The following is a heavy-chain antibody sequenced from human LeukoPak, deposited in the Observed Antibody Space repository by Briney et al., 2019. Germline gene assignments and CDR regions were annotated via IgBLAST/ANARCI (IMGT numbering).Heavy chain of an antibody. J-gene: IGHJ4*02. CDR3: AKGGGDWLFSTFDY. D-gene: IGHD3-9*01. V-gene: IGHV3-30*18. CDR1: GFTFSSYG. Sequence: GGSLRLSCAASGFTFSSYGMHWVRQAPGKGLEWVAVISYDGSNKYYADSVKGRFTISRDNSKNTLYLQMNSLRAEDTAVYYCAKGGGDWLFSTFDYWGQGTLVTVSS. CDR2: ISYDGSNK.